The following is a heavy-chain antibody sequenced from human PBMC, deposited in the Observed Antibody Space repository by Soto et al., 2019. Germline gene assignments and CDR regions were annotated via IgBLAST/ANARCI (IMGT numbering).Heavy chain of an antibody. Sequence: PGESRKISCKGSGYSFFSHWIGWVRQMPGKGLEWVGIIYPADSETRYSPSFQGQVTISVDKSINTAYLQWSSLKASDTAMYYCARRPWLSGYYDYWGQGTLVTVSS. CDR2: IYPADSET. CDR1: GYSFFSHW. CDR3: ARRPWLSGYYDY. V-gene: IGHV5-51*01. J-gene: IGHJ4*02. D-gene: IGHD3-22*01.